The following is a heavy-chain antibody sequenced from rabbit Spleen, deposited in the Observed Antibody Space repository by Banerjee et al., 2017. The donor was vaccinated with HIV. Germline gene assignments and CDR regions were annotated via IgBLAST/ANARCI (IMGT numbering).Heavy chain of an antibody. CDR3: ARDAGTSFSTYGMDL. V-gene: IGHV1S45*01. CDR1: GVSFSDKDV. Sequence: EQLEESGGGLVKPEGSLTLTCKASGVSFSDKDVMCWVRQAPGKGLEWIACIYAGSSDSTYSATWAKGRFTLSKTSSTTVTLQMTSLTAADTATYFCARDAGTSFSTYGMDLWGPGTLVTVS. J-gene: IGHJ6*01. CDR2: IYAGSSDST. D-gene: IGHD8-1*01.